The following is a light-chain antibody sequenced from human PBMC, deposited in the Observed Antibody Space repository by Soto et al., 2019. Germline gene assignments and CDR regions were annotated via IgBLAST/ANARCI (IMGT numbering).Light chain of an antibody. CDR2: EVS. V-gene: IGLV2-14*01. Sequence: SVLTQPASVSGSPGQSITMSCTGTSSDVGGYNYVSWYQQHPGKAPKLIIFEVSYRPSGISNRFSASKSGDTASLTISGLQADDEADYYCCSYTDSRTHIFGSGTKVTVL. J-gene: IGLJ1*01. CDR3: CSYTDSRTHI. CDR1: SSDVGGYNY.